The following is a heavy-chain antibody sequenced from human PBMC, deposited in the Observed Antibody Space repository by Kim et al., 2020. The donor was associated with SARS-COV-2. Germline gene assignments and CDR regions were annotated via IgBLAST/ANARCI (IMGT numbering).Heavy chain of an antibody. CDR3: ARGQGLITIIVVVVGAFDY. D-gene: IGHD3-22*01. Sequence: SETLSLTCTVSGGSISSGGYYWSWIRQHPGKGLEWIGYIYYSGSTYYNPSLKSRVTISVDTSKNQFSLKLSSVTAADTAVYYCARGQGLITIIVVVVGAFDYWGQGTLVTVSS. V-gene: IGHV4-31*03. CDR1: GGSISSGGYY. CDR2: IYYSGST. J-gene: IGHJ4*02.